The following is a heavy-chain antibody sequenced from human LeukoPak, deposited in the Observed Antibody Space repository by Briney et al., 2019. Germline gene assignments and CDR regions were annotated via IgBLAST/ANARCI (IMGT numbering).Heavy chain of an antibody. V-gene: IGHV1-18*01. Sequence: ASVKVSCKASGYTFTSYGISWVRQAPGQGLEWMGWISAYNGNTNYAQKLQGRVTMTTDTSTSTAYMELRSLRSDDTAVYYCARAQTYVVVGEGDHYYYYYGMDVWGQGTTVTVSS. CDR1: GYTFTSYG. J-gene: IGHJ6*02. D-gene: IGHD2-2*01. CDR3: ARAQTYVVVGEGDHYYYYYGMDV. CDR2: ISAYNGNT.